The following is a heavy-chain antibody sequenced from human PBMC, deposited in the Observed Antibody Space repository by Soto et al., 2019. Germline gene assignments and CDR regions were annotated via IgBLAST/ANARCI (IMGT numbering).Heavy chain of an antibody. CDR3: AKVPAYYYDSGGYYHFDY. CDR2: ISGSGATT. J-gene: IGHJ4*02. CDR1: GFTFNRYV. V-gene: IGHV3-23*01. Sequence: GGSLRLSCAASGFTFNRYVMSWVRQAPGKGLEWVSSISGSGATTYYADSVKGRFTISRDNSKNTLYLQMNSLRAEDTAVYFCAKVPAYYYDSGGYYHFDYWGQGTLVTVSS. D-gene: IGHD3-22*01.